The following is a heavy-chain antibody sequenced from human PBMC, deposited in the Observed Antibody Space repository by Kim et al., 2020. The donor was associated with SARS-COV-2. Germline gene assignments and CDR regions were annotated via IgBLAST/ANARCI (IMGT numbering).Heavy chain of an antibody. Sequence: SETLSLTCTVSGGSISNYYWTWIRQPPGQGLEWIGDIYYSGIRNYNPSLKSRVTISLDTSKNQFSLILTSVTAADTAVYYCARHDGRGTGQGGFVVWGRGTRVNVS. CDR1: GGSISNYY. CDR3: ARHDGRGTGQGGFVV. V-gene: IGHV4-59*08. J-gene: IGHJ3*01. D-gene: IGHD1-26*01. CDR2: IYYSGIR.